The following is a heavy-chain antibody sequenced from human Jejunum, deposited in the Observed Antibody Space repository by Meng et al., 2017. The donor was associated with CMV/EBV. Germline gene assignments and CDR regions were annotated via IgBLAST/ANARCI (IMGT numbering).Heavy chain of an antibody. V-gene: IGHV3-21*01. CDR2: ISSSSTYI. CDR1: GFTVSSNY. Sequence: SGFTVSSNYVSWVRQAPGKGLEWVSSISSSSTYIYYADSVKSRFTISRDNAKNSLYLQMNSLRAEDTAVYYCASHYDFWSGSDYWGQGTLVTVSS. CDR3: ASHYDFWSGSDY. J-gene: IGHJ4*02. D-gene: IGHD3-3*01.